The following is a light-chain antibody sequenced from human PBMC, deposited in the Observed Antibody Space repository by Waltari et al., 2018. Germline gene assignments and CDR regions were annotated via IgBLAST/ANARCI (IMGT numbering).Light chain of an antibody. Sequence: QSALTQPASVSGSPGQSITVSCTETSSDVGKYNLVSWYQPHPGTAPKLMIYEFRKRPSRVSNRFSGSKSGNTASLTISGLQAEDEADYYCCSYAGIVVFGGGTKLTVL. CDR2: EFR. CDR1: SSDVGKYNL. V-gene: IGLV2-23*02. J-gene: IGLJ2*01. CDR3: CSYAGIVV.